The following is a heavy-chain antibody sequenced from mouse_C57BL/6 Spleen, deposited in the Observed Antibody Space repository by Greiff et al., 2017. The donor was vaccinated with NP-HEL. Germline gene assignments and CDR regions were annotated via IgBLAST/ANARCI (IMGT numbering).Heavy chain of an antibody. D-gene: IGHD4-1*01. CDR1: GYTFTGYW. CDR2: INPGSGST. V-gene: IGHV1-7*01. CDR3: ATGSKLGRAQGYFDV. J-gene: IGHJ1*03. Sequence: QVQLKESGADLAKPGASVKLSCKASGYTFTGYWMHWVKQRPGQGLEWIGYINPGSGSTKYNQKLKDKATLTTDKSSSTAYLQMTSPTEEAAAADYCATGSKLGRAQGYFDVWGTGTTLTVSS.